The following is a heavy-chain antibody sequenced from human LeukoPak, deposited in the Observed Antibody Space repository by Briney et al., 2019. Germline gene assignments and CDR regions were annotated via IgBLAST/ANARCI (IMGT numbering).Heavy chain of an antibody. CDR1: GFIFSDYN. CDR2: ISTSGRYT. J-gene: IGHJ4*02. D-gene: IGHD3-22*01. CDR3: ARVASITMICDF. V-gene: IGHV3-11*06. Sequence: GGSLRLSCAASGFIFSDYNMNWVRQAPGKGLEWVSYISTSGRYTNYTDSVKGRFTISRDNAKNSLFLQMNSLRAEDTAVYYCARVASITMICDFWGQGTLVTVSS.